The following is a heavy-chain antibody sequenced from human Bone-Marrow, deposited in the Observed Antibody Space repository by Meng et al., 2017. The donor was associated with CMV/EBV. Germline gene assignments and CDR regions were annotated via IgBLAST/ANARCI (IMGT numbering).Heavy chain of an antibody. CDR1: GYTFTSYD. J-gene: IGHJ4*02. CDR3: ARGTRRGSPTPIDY. V-gene: IGHV1-8*01. D-gene: IGHD3-10*01. Sequence: ASVKVSCKASGYTFTSYDINWVRQATGQGLEWMGWMNPNSGNTGYAQKFQGRVTMTRNTSISTAYMELSSLRSEDTAGYYCARGTRRGSPTPIDYWGQGTLVTVSS. CDR2: MNPNSGNT.